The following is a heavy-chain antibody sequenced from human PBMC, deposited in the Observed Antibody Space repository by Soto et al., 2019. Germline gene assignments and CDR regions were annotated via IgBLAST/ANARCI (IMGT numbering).Heavy chain of an antibody. CDR1: GFTFNNYA. D-gene: IGHD3-10*01. V-gene: IGHV3-23*01. Sequence: PGGSLRLTCAAFGFTFNNYAMSWVRQAPGKGLEWVSAISGGGDTTSYADPVKGRCTVSREGSKNTLYLQMSSLRAEDTALYYCAKGRGGSGSLTPRVDFWGQGTLVTVSS. CDR2: ISGGGDTT. CDR3: AKGRGGSGSLTPRVDF. J-gene: IGHJ4*02.